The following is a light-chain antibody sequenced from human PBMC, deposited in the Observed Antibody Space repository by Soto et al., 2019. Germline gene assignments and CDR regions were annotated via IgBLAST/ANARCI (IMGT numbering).Light chain of an antibody. J-gene: IGLJ1*01. Sequence: QSALTQPASVSGSPGQSITISCTGTSSDIGAYDYVSWYQQYPGRVPKLLIHEVTNRPSWVSDRFSGSKSGNTASLTISGLQTEYEADYYCSSHAGSSAFYVFGTGTKLTVL. CDR3: SSHAGSSAFYV. CDR1: SSDIGAYDY. V-gene: IGLV2-14*01. CDR2: EVT.